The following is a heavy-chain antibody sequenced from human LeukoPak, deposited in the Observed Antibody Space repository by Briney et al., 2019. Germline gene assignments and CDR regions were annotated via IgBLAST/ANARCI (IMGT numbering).Heavy chain of an antibody. Sequence: GGSLRLSCTASGFTFSSYAMNWVRQAPGKGLEWVSGIGAGGTFTYYADSVKGRFTISRDNSRNTLYLQMNSLRADDTAVYYCAKRVAGTSKYFDYWGQGTLVTVSS. J-gene: IGHJ4*02. CDR2: IGAGGTFT. V-gene: IGHV3-23*01. CDR1: GFTFSSYA. D-gene: IGHD6-19*01. CDR3: AKRVAGTSKYFDY.